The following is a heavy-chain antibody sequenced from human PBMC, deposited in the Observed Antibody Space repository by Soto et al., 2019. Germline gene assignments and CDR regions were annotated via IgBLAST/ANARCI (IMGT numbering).Heavy chain of an antibody. D-gene: IGHD6-6*01. CDR1: GGTFSSYA. Sequence: QVQLVQSGAEVKKPGSSVKVSCKASGGTFSSYAISWVRQAPGQGLEWMGGIIPIFGTANYAQKFQGRVTITADESTSKAFLGLSRLRTDDTAVYYWATARPEGPPYYFDYWGQGTLVNVSS. CDR3: ATARPEGPPYYFDY. V-gene: IGHV1-69*01. J-gene: IGHJ4*02. CDR2: IIPIFGTA.